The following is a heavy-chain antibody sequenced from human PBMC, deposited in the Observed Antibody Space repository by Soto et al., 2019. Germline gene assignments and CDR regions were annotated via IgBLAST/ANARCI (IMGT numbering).Heavy chain of an antibody. CDR3: ARGGGSGYSYGHWYFDL. D-gene: IGHD5-18*01. Sequence: SETLSLTCTVSCGSISSSSYYWGWIRQPPGKGLEWIGSIYYSGSTYYNPSLKSRVTISVDTSKNQFSLKLSSVTAADTAVYYCARGGGSGYSYGHWYFDLWGRGTLVTVSS. V-gene: IGHV4-39*01. J-gene: IGHJ2*01. CDR1: CGSISSSSYY. CDR2: IYYSGST.